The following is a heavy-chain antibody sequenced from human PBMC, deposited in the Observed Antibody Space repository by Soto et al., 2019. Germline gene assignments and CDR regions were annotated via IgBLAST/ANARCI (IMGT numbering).Heavy chain of an antibody. CDR3: VRPLPSGQTHARDV. D-gene: IGHD3-10*01. V-gene: IGHV3-53*01. CDR2: IYNDGTT. Sequence: VGSLRLSCVASGLPVAGSYMAWVRQAPGKGLEWASVIYNDGTTYYSQSVEGRFTISRDTSKNTLYLQMDRLRDEDTAVYYCVRPLPSGQTHARDVWGQGTTVTVSS. CDR1: GLPVAGSY. J-gene: IGHJ6*02.